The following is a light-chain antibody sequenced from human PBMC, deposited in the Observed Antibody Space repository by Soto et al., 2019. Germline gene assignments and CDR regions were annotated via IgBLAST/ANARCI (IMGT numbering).Light chain of an antibody. Sequence: EVVLTQSPGTLSLSPGERATLSCRASQSVSFRYLAWSQQRPDQAPGLIIYDASTRANGIPDRFSGSGSGTDFTLSVVRLEPKDFAVHYCQQGGSLPITFDQETRLYIK. CDR3: QQGGSLPIT. CDR2: DAS. V-gene: IGKV3-20*01. J-gene: IGKJ5*01. CDR1: QSVSFRY.